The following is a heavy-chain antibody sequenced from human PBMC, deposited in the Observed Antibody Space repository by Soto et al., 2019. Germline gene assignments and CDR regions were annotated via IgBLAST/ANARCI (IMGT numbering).Heavy chain of an antibody. J-gene: IGHJ6*02. V-gene: IGHV1-18*01. CDR1: GYTFTSYG. Sequence: ASVKVSCKASGYTFTSYGISWVRQAPGQGLEWMGWISAYNGNTNYAQKLQGRVTMTTDTSTSTAYMELSSLRSEDTAVYYCARNLEQQLPNHYYYYGMDVWGQGTTVTVSS. D-gene: IGHD6-13*01. CDR3: ARNLEQQLPNHYYYYGMDV. CDR2: ISAYNGNT.